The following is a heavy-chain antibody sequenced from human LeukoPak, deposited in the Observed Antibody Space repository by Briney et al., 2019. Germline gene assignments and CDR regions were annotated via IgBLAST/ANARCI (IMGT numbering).Heavy chain of an antibody. D-gene: IGHD4-17*01. Sequence: SETLSLTCTVSGGSISSYYWSWIRQPPGKGLEWIGYIYYSGSTNYNPSLKSRVTISVDTSQNQFSLKQSSVTAADTAVYYCASSTTVTTNFDYWGQGTLVTVSS. CDR1: GGSISSYY. V-gene: IGHV4-59*12. CDR3: ASSTTVTTNFDY. J-gene: IGHJ4*02. CDR2: IYYSGST.